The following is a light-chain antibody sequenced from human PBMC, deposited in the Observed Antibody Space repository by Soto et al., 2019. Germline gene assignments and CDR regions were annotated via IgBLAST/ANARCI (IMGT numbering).Light chain of an antibody. V-gene: IGKV3-20*01. CDR1: QSLSGNY. CDR2: GVS. Sequence: EIVLTQSPGTLSLSPGESATLSCRASQSLSGNYLAWYQQKPGQAPRLLIFGVSSRATGIPDRFSGSGSGTDFTLTINRLEPEDFAVYYCHHYGSSPYTFGLGPKLEIK. J-gene: IGKJ2*01. CDR3: HHYGSSPYT.